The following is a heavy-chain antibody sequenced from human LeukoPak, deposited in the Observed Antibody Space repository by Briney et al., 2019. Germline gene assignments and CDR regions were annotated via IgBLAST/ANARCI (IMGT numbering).Heavy chain of an antibody. CDR1: GFTFSIYA. CDR2: ITDSGGAT. Sequence: GGSLRLSCAASGFTFSIYAMSWVRQAPGKGLEWVSTITDSGGATYHADSVKGRFTISRDNSKNTLYLQMNSLRAEDTTVYYCAQRAQLPKRHFDYWGQGTLVTVSS. CDR3: AQRAQLPKRHFDY. V-gene: IGHV3-23*01. D-gene: IGHD2-2*01. J-gene: IGHJ4*02.